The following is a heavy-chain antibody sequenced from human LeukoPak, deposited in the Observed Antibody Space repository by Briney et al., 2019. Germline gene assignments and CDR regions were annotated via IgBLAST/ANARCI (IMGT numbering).Heavy chain of an antibody. Sequence: GGSLRVSCAASGFTFSSYAMSWVRQAPGKGLEWVSAISGSGGSTYYADSVKGRFTISRGNSKNTLYLQMNSLRAEDTAVYYCAKDFQFLEWFYSYWGQGTLVTVSS. CDR1: GFTFSSYA. D-gene: IGHD3-3*01. J-gene: IGHJ4*02. V-gene: IGHV3-23*01. CDR3: AKDFQFLEWFYSY. CDR2: ISGSGGST.